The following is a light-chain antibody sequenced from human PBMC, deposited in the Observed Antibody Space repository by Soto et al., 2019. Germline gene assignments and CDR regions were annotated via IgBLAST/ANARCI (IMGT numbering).Light chain of an antibody. Sequence: QSALTQPPSASGSPGQSVTISSTGTSSDVGGYNFVSWYQQHPGKAPKLMIYEVSKRPSGVPDRFSGSKSGNTASLTVSGLQAEDEAEYCCSSYAGSNAVVFGGGTKLTVL. CDR1: SSDVGGYNF. CDR3: SSYAGSNAVV. CDR2: EVS. J-gene: IGLJ2*01. V-gene: IGLV2-8*01.